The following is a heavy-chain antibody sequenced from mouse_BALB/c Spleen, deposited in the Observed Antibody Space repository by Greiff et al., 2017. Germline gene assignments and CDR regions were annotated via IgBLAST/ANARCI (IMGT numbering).Heavy chain of an antibody. CDR2: INPGSGGT. V-gene: IGHV1-54*01. Sequence: VQLKESGAELVRPGTSVKVSCKASGYAFTNYLIEWVKQRPGQGLEWIGVINPGSGGTNYNEKFKGKATLTADKSSSTAYMQLSSLTSDDSAVYFCASDYGSSHAWFAYWGQGTLVTVSA. D-gene: IGHD1-1*01. CDR1: GYAFTNYL. CDR3: ASDYGSSHAWFAY. J-gene: IGHJ3*01.